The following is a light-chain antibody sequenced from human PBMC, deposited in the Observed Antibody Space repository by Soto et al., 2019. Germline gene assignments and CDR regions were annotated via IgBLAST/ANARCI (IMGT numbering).Light chain of an antibody. V-gene: IGLV2-14*03. CDR2: DVT. CDR3: SSFTSSNTVV. CDR1: SSDVGGYNY. J-gene: IGLJ3*02. Sequence: QSALTQPASVSGSPGQSITISCTGTSSDVGGYNYVSWYQQHPDKAPKLMIYDVTNRPSGVSNRFPGSKSGNTASLTISGLQAEDEADYYCSSFTSSNTVVFGGGTKVTVL.